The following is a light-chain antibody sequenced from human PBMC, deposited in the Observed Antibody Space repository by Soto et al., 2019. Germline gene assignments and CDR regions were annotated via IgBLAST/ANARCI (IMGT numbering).Light chain of an antibody. CDR2: SNS. Sequence: QSVLTQPPSASGTPGQRVTISCSGSSSNVGSKTVNWYQQVPGTAPKLLIYSNSQRPSGVPDRFSGSKSGTSASLAISGLQSEDEADYYCAAWDDSLKEVFGGGTKLTVL. CDR1: SSNVGSKT. J-gene: IGLJ2*01. V-gene: IGLV1-44*01. CDR3: AAWDDSLKEV.